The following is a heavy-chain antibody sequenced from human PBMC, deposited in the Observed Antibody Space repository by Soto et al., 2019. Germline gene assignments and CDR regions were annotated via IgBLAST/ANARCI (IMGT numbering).Heavy chain of an antibody. CDR1: GGSMSSGAYH. D-gene: IGHD3-16*01. CDR3: ALRGGGGAFDI. CDR2: IYYSGNT. V-gene: IGHV4-31*03. J-gene: IGHJ3*02. Sequence: QVQLQESGPGLVKPSQTLSLTCTVSGGSMSSGAYHWNWIRQHPGKGLEWIGNIYYSGNTYYNPSLKRRVTISSDTSKTQFSLKLYSVTAADTAVYYCALRGGGGAFDIWGQGTMVTVSS.